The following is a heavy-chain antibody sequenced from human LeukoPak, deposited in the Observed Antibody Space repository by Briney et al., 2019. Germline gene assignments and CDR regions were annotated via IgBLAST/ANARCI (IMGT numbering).Heavy chain of an antibody. D-gene: IGHD1-26*01. CDR2: IRYVGINK. J-gene: IGHJ4*02. V-gene: IGHV3-30*02. CDR3: AKVASGSYYNWPFDY. CDR1: GFTFSTYG. Sequence: RPGGSLRLSCAASGFTFSTYGMHWVRQAPGKGLEWVSFIRYVGINKYYADSVKGRFTISRDNSKNTLYLQMNSLRPEDTALYYCAKVASGSYYNWPFDYWGQGTLVTVSS.